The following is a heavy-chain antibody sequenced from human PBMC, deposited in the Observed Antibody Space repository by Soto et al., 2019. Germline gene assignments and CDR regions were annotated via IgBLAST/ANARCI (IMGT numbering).Heavy chain of an antibody. Sequence: QLQESGPGLVKSSETMSLTCTASGASISSRYWSWVRQPPGKGLEWIGYIYNGESTHYNPSLRRRVTIAVETAKYQVSLNLGSVIAADTAVYDRAQTHGWPGFVFCGQGILVTVSS. CDR3: AQTHGWPGFVF. V-gene: IGHV4-4*09. D-gene: IGHD6-19*01. CDR2: IYNGEST. CDR1: GASISSRY. J-gene: IGHJ4*02.